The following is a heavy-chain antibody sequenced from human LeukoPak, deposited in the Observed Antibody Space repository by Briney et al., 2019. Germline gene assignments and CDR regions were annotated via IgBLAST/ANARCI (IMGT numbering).Heavy chain of an antibody. V-gene: IGHV3-21*01. Sequence: GGSLRLSCVASGFTFSSYSMNWVRQAPGKGLEWVSSISGSSSYIYYADSVKGRFTISRDNAKNSLYLQMNSLGAEDTAVFYCARAPAREYQLLLGYWGQGTLVTVSS. CDR1: GFTFSSYS. J-gene: IGHJ4*02. D-gene: IGHD2-2*01. CDR2: ISGSSSYI. CDR3: ARAPAREYQLLLGY.